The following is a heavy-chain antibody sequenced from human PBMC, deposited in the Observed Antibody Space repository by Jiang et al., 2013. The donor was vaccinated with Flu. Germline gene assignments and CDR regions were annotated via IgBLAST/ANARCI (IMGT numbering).Heavy chain of an antibody. CDR2: ISYDGSNK. CDR1: GFTFSSYG. V-gene: IGHV3-30*18. CDR3: AKGYDFQTFYFYYGMDV. D-gene: IGHD3-3*01. Sequence: LESGGGVVQPGRSLRLSCAASGFTFSSYGMHWVRQAPGKGLEWVTFISYDGSNKYFTDSVKGRFTVSRDNSKNTLYLQMDSLRDEDTAVYYCAKGYDFQTFYFYYGMDVWGQGTTVTVSS. J-gene: IGHJ6*02.